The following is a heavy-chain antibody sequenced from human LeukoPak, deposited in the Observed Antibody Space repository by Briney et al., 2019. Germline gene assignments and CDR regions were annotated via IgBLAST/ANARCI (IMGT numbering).Heavy chain of an antibody. D-gene: IGHD3-10*01. V-gene: IGHV3-21*01. CDR1: GFTFSSYS. CDR2: ISSSSSYI. Sequence: GGSLRLSCAASGFTFSSYSMNWVRQAPGKGLEWGSSISSSSSYIYYADSVKGRFTISRDNAKNSLYLQMNSLRAEDTAVYYCAREGAYYGSGSPDYWGQGTLVTVSS. CDR3: AREGAYYGSGSPDY. J-gene: IGHJ4*02.